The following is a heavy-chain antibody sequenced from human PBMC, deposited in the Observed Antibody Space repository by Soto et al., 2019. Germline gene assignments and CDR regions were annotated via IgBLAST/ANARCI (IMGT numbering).Heavy chain of an antibody. CDR3: VKDWSGNKCPCMDV. Sequence: GGSLRLSCGASGFTFSNYAVSWVRQAPGEGLQWVSSISSGGDKTYYAVSVKGRFTISRDNSKNTLYLQMNSLRADDTAVYHCVKDWSGNKCPCMDVWGQGTTVTVSS. D-gene: IGHD3-3*01. CDR1: GFTFSNYA. V-gene: IGHV3-23*01. CDR2: ISSGGDKT. J-gene: IGHJ6*02.